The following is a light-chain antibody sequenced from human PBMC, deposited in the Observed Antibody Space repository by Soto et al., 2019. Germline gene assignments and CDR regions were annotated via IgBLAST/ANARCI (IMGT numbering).Light chain of an antibody. J-gene: IGKJ1*01. CDR3: QQYGSATWT. V-gene: IGKV3-20*01. Sequence: GWTQNARTLILSRWGSDTRYXRVIQSVIRSYLAWYQQQPGXAPRVXXYGXSSMDTGSPARLSGSGSGTDFTLTISRLDPQDFAVYYYQQYGSATWTFGQGTKVDIK. CDR1: QSVIRSY. CDR2: GXS.